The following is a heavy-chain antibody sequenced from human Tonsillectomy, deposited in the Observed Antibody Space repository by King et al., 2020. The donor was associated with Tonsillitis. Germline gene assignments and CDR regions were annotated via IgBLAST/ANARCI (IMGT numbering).Heavy chain of an antibody. CDR2: IKQDGSEK. CDR3: ARVRTTVLTPESFDC. Sequence: DVQLVESGGGLVQRGGSLRLSCAASGFTFSTVWMSWVRQAPGKGLEWVANIKQDGSEKYYADSVKGRFTISRDNAKNSLYVQMNSLRAGDTALYYCARVRTTVLTPESFDCWGQGPLVTVSS. V-gene: IGHV3-7*03. CDR1: GFTFSTVW. J-gene: IGHJ4*02. D-gene: IGHD4-23*01.